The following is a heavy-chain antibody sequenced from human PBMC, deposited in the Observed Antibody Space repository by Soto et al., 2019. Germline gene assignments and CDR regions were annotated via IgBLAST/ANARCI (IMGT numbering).Heavy chain of an antibody. CDR3: TREDRVFYYDNSGYPTFDY. J-gene: IGHJ4*02. Sequence: GGSLRLSCAASGFTFSSYEMNWVRQAPGKGLEWVSYISSSGSTIYYADSVKGRFTISRDNAKNSLYLQMNSLRAEDTAVYYCTREDRVFYYDNSGYPTFDYWGRGTLVTVSS. D-gene: IGHD3-22*01. CDR1: GFTFSSYE. CDR2: ISSSGSTI. V-gene: IGHV3-48*03.